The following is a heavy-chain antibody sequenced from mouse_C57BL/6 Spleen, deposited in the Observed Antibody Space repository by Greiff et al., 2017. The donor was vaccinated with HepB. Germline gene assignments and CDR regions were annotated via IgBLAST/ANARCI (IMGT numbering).Heavy chain of an antibody. V-gene: IGHV14-4*01. D-gene: IGHD1-1*01. Sequence: VQLQQSGAELVRPGASVKLSCTASGFNIKDDYMHWVKQRPEQGLEWIGWIDPENGDTEYASKFQGKATITADTSSNTAYLQLSSLTSEDTAVYYCTHGSSDYWGQGTTLTVSS. J-gene: IGHJ2*01. CDR3: THGSSDY. CDR2: IDPENGDT. CDR1: GFNIKDDY.